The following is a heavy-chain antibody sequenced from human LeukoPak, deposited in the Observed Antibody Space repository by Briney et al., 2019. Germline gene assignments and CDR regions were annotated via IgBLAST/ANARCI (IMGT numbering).Heavy chain of an antibody. D-gene: IGHD3-16*01. Sequence: GGSLRLSCAASGFTFSSYGMHWVRQAPGKGLEWVAFIRYDGSNKYYADPVRGRFTISRDNFKNTLYVQMNSLRAEDTAIYYCASFYIWGSYSLTIGNAFDVWGQGTLVTVS. V-gene: IGHV3-30*02. J-gene: IGHJ3*01. CDR3: ASFYIWGSYSLTIGNAFDV. CDR1: GFTFSSYG. CDR2: IRYDGSNK.